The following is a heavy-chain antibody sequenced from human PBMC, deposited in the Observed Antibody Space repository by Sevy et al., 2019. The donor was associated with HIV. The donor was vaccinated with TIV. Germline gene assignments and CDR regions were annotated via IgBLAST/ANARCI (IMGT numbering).Heavy chain of an antibody. CDR3: VTRNSGLLG. CDR1: GFIFNDYW. D-gene: IGHD5-12*01. J-gene: IGHJ4*02. V-gene: IGHV3-64D*06. CDR2: ISSNGGST. Sequence: GGFLRLSCAASGFIFNDYWMHWVRQAPGKGLEYVSAISSNGGSTYYADSVKGRFTISRDNSKNTLYLQMSSLRAEDTAVYYCVTRNSGLLGWGQGTLVTVSS.